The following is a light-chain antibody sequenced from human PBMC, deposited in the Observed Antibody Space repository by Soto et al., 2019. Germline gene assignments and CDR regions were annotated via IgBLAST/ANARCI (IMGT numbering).Light chain of an antibody. V-gene: IGKV1-39*01. CDR2: GAS. CDR1: ENIDDY. CDR3: QQSYNAPPYT. Sequence: IQMTQSPSSLSASVGDRVTITCRASENIDDYLNWYQQKPGKAPKLLIHGASNLQGGVPSRFSGSGSGTDFTLTINTLHPEDFATYYCQQSYNAPPYTFGPGTIVDLK. J-gene: IGKJ3*01.